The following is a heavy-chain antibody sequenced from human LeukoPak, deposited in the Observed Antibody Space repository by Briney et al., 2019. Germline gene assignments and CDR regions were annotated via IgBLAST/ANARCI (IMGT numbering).Heavy chain of an antibody. Sequence: GASVKVSCKASGYTITRYAMHWVRQAPGQRLEWMGWINAGNGNTKYSQKFQGRVTITRDASASTAYMELSSLRSEDTAVYYCARGVTMVREPFDYWGQGTLVTVSS. CDR1: GYTITRYA. CDR3: ARGVTMVREPFDY. CDR2: INAGNGNT. D-gene: IGHD3-10*01. J-gene: IGHJ4*02. V-gene: IGHV1-3*01.